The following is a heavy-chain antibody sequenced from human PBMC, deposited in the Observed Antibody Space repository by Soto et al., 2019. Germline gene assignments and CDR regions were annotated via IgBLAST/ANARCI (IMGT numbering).Heavy chain of an antibody. CDR3: ARMGDYYDNAGDAFDL. D-gene: IGHD3-22*01. Sequence: QVTLKESGPVLVKPTETLTLTCTVSGFSLSNARMGVSWIRQPPGKALEWLAHIFANDEESYNTSLRGRLTISRDTSKNQVVLTMTNMDPVDTATYYCARMGDYYDNAGDAFDLWGQGTRVTVSS. CDR2: IFANDEE. J-gene: IGHJ3*01. CDR1: GFSLSNARMG. V-gene: IGHV2-26*01.